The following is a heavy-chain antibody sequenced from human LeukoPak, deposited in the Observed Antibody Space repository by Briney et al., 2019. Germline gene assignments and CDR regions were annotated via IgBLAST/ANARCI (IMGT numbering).Heavy chain of an antibody. Sequence: SVKVSCKASGGTSSSYAISWVRQAPGQGLEWMGGIIPIFGTANYAQKFQGRVTITADESTSTAYMELSSLRSEDTAVYYCARDLGGKLGTFDYWGQGTLVTVSS. J-gene: IGHJ4*02. D-gene: IGHD3-16*01. V-gene: IGHV1-69*13. CDR2: IIPIFGTA. CDR3: ARDLGGKLGTFDY. CDR1: GGTSSSYA.